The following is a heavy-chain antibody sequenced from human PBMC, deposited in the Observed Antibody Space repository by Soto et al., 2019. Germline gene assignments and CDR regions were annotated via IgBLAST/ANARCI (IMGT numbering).Heavy chain of an antibody. CDR1: GGSISSGDYY. CDR2: IYYSGST. CDR3: ARGRYDFWSGYYENFDY. Sequence: SETLSLTCTVSGGSISSGDYYWSWIRQPPGKGLEWIGYIYYSGSTYYNPSLKSRVTISVDTSKNQFSLKLSSVTAADTAVYYCARGRYDFWSGYYENFDYWGQGTLVTVSS. D-gene: IGHD3-3*01. J-gene: IGHJ4*02. V-gene: IGHV4-30-4*01.